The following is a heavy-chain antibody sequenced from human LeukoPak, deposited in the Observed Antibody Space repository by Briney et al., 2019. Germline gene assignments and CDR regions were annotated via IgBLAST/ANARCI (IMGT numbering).Heavy chain of an antibody. CDR2: IGGSGVST. CDR1: GYSFSSYA. CDR3: AKDFNQYGDD. V-gene: IGHV3-23*01. D-gene: IGHD4-17*01. J-gene: IGHJ4*02. Sequence: PGGSLRLSCAFSGYSFSSYAMIGARQAPGEGLEWGSGIGGSGVSTYYADSVKGRFTISRDNSKNTLYLQMNSLRAEDTAIYYCAKDFNQYGDDWGQGTLVTVSS.